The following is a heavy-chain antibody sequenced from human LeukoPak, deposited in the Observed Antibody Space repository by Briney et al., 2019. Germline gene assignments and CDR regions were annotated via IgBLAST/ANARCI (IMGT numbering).Heavy chain of an antibody. J-gene: IGHJ4*02. CDR1: GFTFSSYS. D-gene: IGHD4-23*01. V-gene: IGHV3-21*01. CDR3: ASLGNPYYFDY. CDR2: ISSSSSYI. Sequence: PGGSLRLSCAASGFTFSSYSMNWVRQAPGKGLEWVSSISSSSSYIYYADSVKGRFTISRDNAKNSLYLQMNSLRAEDTAVYYCASLGNPYYFDYWGQGTLVTVSS.